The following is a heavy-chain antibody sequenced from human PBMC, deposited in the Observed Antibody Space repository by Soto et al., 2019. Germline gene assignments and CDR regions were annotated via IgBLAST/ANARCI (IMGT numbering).Heavy chain of an antibody. CDR1: GYTFTSYD. CDR3: ARWPEGYYYYGMDV. J-gene: IGHJ6*02. Sequence: QVQLVQSGAEVKKPGASVKVSCKASGYTFTSYDINWVRQATGQGLEWMGWMNPNSGNTGYAQKFQGRVTTTRNTSIGTAYMGLSSLGSEDTAVYYCARWPEGYYYYGMDVWGQGTRVTVSS. V-gene: IGHV1-8*01. CDR2: MNPNSGNT.